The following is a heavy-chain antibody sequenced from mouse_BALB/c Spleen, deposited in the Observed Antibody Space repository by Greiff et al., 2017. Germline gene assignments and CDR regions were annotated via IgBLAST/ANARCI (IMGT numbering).Heavy chain of an antibody. Sequence: EVKLVESGGGLVKPGGSLKLSCAASGFTFSDYYMYWVRQTPEKRLEWVATISDGGSYTYYPDSVKGRFTISRDKAKNNLYLQMSSLKSEDTAMCYCARGSPYAMDYWGQGTTVTVSS. CDR3: ARGSPYAMDY. CDR2: ISDGGSYT. CDR1: GFTFSDYY. D-gene: IGHD1-1*02. J-gene: IGHJ4*01. V-gene: IGHV5-4*02.